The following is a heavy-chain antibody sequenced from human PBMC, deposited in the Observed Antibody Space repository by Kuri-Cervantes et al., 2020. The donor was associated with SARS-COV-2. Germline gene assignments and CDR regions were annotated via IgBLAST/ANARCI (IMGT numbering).Heavy chain of an antibody. Sequence: SETLSLTCTLSGGSVSSSPYSWGWIRQPPGKGLEWIGKIYYSGTTYYNPSLKSRVTISVGTSKNQFSLRLRSVTAADTAVYYCASGEIAASGTIYYFDYWGQGTRGTVS. V-gene: IGHV4-39*01. CDR3: ASGEIAASGTIYYFDY. J-gene: IGHJ4*02. D-gene: IGHD1-7*01. CDR1: GGSVSSSPYS. CDR2: IYYSGTT.